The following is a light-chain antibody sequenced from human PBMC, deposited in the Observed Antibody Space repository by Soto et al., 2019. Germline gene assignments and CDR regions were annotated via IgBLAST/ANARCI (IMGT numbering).Light chain of an antibody. Sequence: DIQKTQSPSSPFSFLGGKGHTPWRACQSISSYLNWYQQKPGKAPKLLIYAASSLQSGVPSRFSGSGSGTDFTLTISSLQPEDFATYYCQQSYSTRITFGQGTRLEIK. CDR1: QSISSY. V-gene: IGKV1-39*01. CDR3: QQSYSTRIT. CDR2: AAS. J-gene: IGKJ5*01.